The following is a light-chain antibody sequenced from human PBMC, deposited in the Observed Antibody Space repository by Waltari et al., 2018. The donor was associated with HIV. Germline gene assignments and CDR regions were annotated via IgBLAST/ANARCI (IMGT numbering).Light chain of an antibody. CDR3: SSYGGHNKLL. CDR1: SSDVGGYSQ. J-gene: IGLJ2*01. CDR2: EVT. V-gene: IGLV2-8*01. Sequence: QSALTQPPSASGSLGPSVTISCTGTSSDVGGYSQVSWYQQHPGKAPKTMIHEVTMRPSGVPDRVSGSKCGNTASLTVAGLQAEDEADYYCSSYGGHNKLLFGGGTKLTVL.